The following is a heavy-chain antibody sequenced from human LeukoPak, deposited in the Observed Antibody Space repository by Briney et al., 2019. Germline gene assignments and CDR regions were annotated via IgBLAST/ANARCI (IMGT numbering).Heavy chain of an antibody. CDR1: GYTFSIYG. CDR2: ISAYNGNT. Sequence: ASVKVSCKAAGYTFSIYGVTWVRQAPGQGLEWVAWISAYNGNTNYAQKFQGGVTMTTDTSTSTAYMELRSLRSDDTAVYYCARGGYSYGYMGYFEYWGEGTLVSVSS. D-gene: IGHD5-18*01. J-gene: IGHJ4*02. V-gene: IGHV1-18*01. CDR3: ARGGYSYGYMGYFEY.